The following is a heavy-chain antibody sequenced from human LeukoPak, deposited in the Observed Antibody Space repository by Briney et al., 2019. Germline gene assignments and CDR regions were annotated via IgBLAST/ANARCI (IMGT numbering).Heavy chain of an antibody. Sequence: GRSLRLSCTASGFTFGDHAMNWVGQPPGKGREWVGFIRSKAYGGTTESAASVKGRFTMSRDDSKSIVYLQMNGLKTEDTGVYYCSRDASGGNSGGVPDYWGQGTLVTVSS. CDR3: SRDASGGNSGGVPDY. D-gene: IGHD4-23*01. CDR2: IRSKAYGGTT. V-gene: IGHV3-49*04. J-gene: IGHJ4*02. CDR1: GFTFGDHA.